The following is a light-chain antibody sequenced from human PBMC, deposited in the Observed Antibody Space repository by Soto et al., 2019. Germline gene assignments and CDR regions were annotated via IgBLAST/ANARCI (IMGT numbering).Light chain of an antibody. CDR3: QQYNNYSPLT. V-gene: IGKV1-5*03. Sequence: DIQMTQSPSTLSASVGDRVTITCRASQSISSYLAWYQQKPGKAPNLLIYKASSLQSGVPSRFSGSGSGTEFTLTISSLQPDDFATYYCQQYNNYSPLTFGGGTKVEIK. CDR2: KAS. CDR1: QSISSY. J-gene: IGKJ4*01.